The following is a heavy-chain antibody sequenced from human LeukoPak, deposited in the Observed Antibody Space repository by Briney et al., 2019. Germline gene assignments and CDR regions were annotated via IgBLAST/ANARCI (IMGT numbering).Heavy chain of an antibody. V-gene: IGHV3-20*04. CDR3: ARAGMWFGEFIDAFDI. CDR2: INWNGGST. J-gene: IGHJ3*02. D-gene: IGHD3-10*01. Sequence: GGSLRLSCAASGFTFSSYWMSWVRQAPGKGLEWVSGINWNGGSTGYADSVKGRFTISRDNAKNSLYLQMNSLRAEDTALYYCARAGMWFGEFIDAFDIWGQGTMVTVSS. CDR1: GFTFSSYW.